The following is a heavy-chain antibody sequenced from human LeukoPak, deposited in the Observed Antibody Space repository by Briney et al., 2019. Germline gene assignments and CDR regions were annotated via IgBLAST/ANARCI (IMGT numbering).Heavy chain of an antibody. CDR1: GGSISSRTDY. Sequence: SETLSLTCTVSGGSISSRTDYWGWIRQPPGKGLEWIGSIYSNNGDTYSNPSLKSRVTISVDTSQNQFSLKVRSVTAADTAVYYCARHQYMGIAVAGTFDLWGRGTLVTVSS. J-gene: IGHJ2*01. D-gene: IGHD6-19*01. CDR3: ARHQYMGIAVAGTFDL. V-gene: IGHV4-39*07. CDR2: IYSNNGDT.